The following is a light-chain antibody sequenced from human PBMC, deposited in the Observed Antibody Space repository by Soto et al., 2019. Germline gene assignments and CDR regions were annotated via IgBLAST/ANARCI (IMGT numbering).Light chain of an antibody. CDR3: QQYGSSRT. J-gene: IGKJ1*01. V-gene: IGKV3-20*01. CDR2: GAS. Sequence: GTLSVSPGERATLSCRASESVSSRYLAWYQQKPGQAPRLLIYGASSRATGIPDRFSGSGSGTDFTLTISRLEPEDFAVYYCQQYGSSRTFGQGTKVDIK. CDR1: ESVSSRY.